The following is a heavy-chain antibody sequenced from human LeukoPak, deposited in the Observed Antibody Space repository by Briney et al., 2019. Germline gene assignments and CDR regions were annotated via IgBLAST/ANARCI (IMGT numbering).Heavy chain of an antibody. V-gene: IGHV1-69*04. D-gene: IGHD3-10*01. Sequence: SVKVSCKASGGTFSSYAISWVRQAPGQGLEWMGRIIPILGIANYAQKFQGRVTITADKSTSTAYMELSSLRSEDTAVYYCASPGELLWFGEFHCWGQGTLVTVSS. CDR1: GGTFSSYA. J-gene: IGHJ4*02. CDR2: IIPILGIA. CDR3: ASPGELLWFGEFHC.